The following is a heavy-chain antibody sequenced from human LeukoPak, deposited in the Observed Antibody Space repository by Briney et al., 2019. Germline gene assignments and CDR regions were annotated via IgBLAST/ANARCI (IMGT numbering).Heavy chain of an antibody. D-gene: IGHD3-16*02. J-gene: IGHJ4*02. CDR1: GGSFSGYY. Sequence: SETLSLTCAVYGGSFSGYYWSWIRQPPGKGLEWIGEINHSGSTNYNPSLKSRVTISVDTSKNQFSLKLSSVTAADTAVYHCARGRAFYVWGSYRPYYFDYWGQGTLVTVSS. CDR3: ARGRAFYVWGSYRPYYFDY. CDR2: INHSGST. V-gene: IGHV4-34*01.